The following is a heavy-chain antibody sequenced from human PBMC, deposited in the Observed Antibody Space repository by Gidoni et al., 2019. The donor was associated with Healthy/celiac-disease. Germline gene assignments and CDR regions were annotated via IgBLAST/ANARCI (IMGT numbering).Heavy chain of an antibody. D-gene: IGHD1-26*01. CDR2: ISYDGSNK. J-gene: IGHJ4*02. CDR1: GFTFRSYG. V-gene: IGHV3-30*18. Sequence: QVQLVESGGGVVQPGRSLRLSCAAPGFTFRSYGMHWVRQAPGKGLEWVAVISYDGSNKYYADSVKGRFTISRDNSKNTLYLQMNSLRAEDTAVYYCAKGGSYFDYWGQGTLVTVSS. CDR3: AKGGSYFDY.